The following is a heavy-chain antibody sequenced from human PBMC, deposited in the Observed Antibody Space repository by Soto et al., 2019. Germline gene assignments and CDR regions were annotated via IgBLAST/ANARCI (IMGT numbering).Heavy chain of an antibody. Sequence: SETLSLTCTVSGGSISSGGYYWSWIRQHPGKGLEWIGYIYYSGSTYYNPSLKSRVTISVDTSKNQFSLKLSSVTAADTGVYYCARVDKRDYYDSSGYFDAFDIWGQGTMVTVSS. D-gene: IGHD3-22*01. J-gene: IGHJ3*02. CDR1: GGSISSGGYY. V-gene: IGHV4-31*03. CDR2: IYYSGST. CDR3: ARVDKRDYYDSSGYFDAFDI.